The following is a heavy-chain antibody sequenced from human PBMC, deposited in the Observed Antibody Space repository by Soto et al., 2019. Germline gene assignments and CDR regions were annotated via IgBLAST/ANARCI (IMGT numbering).Heavy chain of an antibody. V-gene: IGHV1-18*04. D-gene: IGHD3-3*01. CDR1: GYTFTSYG. CDR3: ARDRGDYDFWSGYYFYFDY. J-gene: IGHJ4*02. Sequence: ASVKVSCKASGYTFTSYGISWVRQAPGQGLEWMGWISAYNGNTNYAQKLQGRVTMTTDTSTSTAYMELRSLRSDDTAVYYCARDRGDYDFWSGYYFYFDYWGQGTLVTVSS. CDR2: ISAYNGNT.